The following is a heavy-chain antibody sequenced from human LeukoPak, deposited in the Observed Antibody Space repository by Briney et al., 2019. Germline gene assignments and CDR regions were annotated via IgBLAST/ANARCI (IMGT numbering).Heavy chain of an antibody. CDR2: IKEDGSQE. J-gene: IGHJ4*02. CDR3: AKGGAPFAESAY. V-gene: IGHV3-7*01. CDR1: GFTLSSYW. Sequence: QVAGALRLSGAASGFTLSSYWMSWVRRAPGKGLEWVANIKEDGSQEYYVDSVRGRFTISRDNARNSVYLQMNSLRAEDTAVYYCAKGGAPFAESAYWGQGTLVTVSS. D-gene: IGHD3-10*01.